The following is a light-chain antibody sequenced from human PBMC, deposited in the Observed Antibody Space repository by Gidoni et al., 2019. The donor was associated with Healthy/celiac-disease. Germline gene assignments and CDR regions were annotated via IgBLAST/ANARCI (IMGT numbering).Light chain of an antibody. CDR2: WAS. CDR3: QQYYRTPLT. CDR1: QSVLYSSNNKNY. V-gene: IGKV4-1*01. J-gene: IGKJ4*01. Sequence: EIVMTQSPDSLAVSLGESASINCKSSQSVLYSSNNKNYLAWYQQKPGQPPKLLIYWASPRESGVRYRFSGSGSGTDFTLTISSLQAEDVAVYYCQQYYRTPLTFGGGTKVEIK.